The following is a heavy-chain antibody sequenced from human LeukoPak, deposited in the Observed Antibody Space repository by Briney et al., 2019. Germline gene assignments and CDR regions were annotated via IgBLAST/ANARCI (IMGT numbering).Heavy chain of an antibody. D-gene: IGHD3-16*02. V-gene: IGHV1-69*06. CDR2: IIPIFGTA. J-gene: IGHJ4*02. CDR1: GYTFTGYY. Sequence: GASVKVSCKASGYTFTGYYMHWVRQAPGQGLEWMGGIIPIFGTANYAQKFQGRVTITADKSTSTAYMELSSLRSEDTAVYYCARSYLDSATNGYVWGSYRYLGYWGQGTLVTVSS. CDR3: ARSYLDSATNGYVWGSYRYLGY.